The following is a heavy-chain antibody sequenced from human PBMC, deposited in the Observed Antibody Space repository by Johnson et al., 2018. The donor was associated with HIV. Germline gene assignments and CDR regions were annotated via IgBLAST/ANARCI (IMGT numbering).Heavy chain of an antibody. J-gene: IGHJ3*02. Sequence: MLLVESGGGLVQPGGSLRLSCAASGFTFSSYAMSWVRQAPGKGLEWVSAISGSGGSTYYADSVKGRFTISRDNSKNTLYLQMNSLKTEDTAVYYCTTWPYYYDTSEDAFDIWGQGTMVTVSS. CDR2: ISGSGGST. D-gene: IGHD3-22*01. V-gene: IGHV3-23*04. CDR1: GFTFSSYA. CDR3: TTWPYYYDTSEDAFDI.